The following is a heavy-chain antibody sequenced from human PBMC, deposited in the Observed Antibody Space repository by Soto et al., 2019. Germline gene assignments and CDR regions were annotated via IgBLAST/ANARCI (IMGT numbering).Heavy chain of an antibody. D-gene: IGHD3-22*01. CDR3: ARRPRKTYYYDSSGYSGGPG. J-gene: IGHJ4*02. CDR1: GDSISRGYH. V-gene: IGHV4-38-2*01. CDR2: IYYSGST. Sequence: PSETLSLTCAVSGDSISRGYHLAWIRQPPGKGLEWVASIYYSGSTYYNPSLKSRVTISVDTSKNQFSLKLSSVTAADTAVYYCARRPRKTYYYDSSGYSGGPGWGQGTLVTVSS.